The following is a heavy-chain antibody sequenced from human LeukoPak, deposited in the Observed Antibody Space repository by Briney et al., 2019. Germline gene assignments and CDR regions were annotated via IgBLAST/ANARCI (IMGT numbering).Heavy chain of an antibody. CDR1: GFTFSDYY. CDR3: ARDRYAYGTGSYFDY. Sequence: PGGSLRLSCAASGFTFSDYYMSWIRQAPGKGLEWVSYISSSSSYTNYADSVKGRSTISRDNAKNSLYLQMNGLRAEDTAVYYCARDRYAYGTGSYFDYWGQGTLVTVSS. J-gene: IGHJ4*02. V-gene: IGHV3-11*06. CDR2: ISSSSSYT. D-gene: IGHD3-10*01.